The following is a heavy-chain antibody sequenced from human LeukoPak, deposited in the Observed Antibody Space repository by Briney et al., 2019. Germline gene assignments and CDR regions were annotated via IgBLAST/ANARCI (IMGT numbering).Heavy chain of an antibody. V-gene: IGHV1-18*01. CDR1: GYTFTSYG. CDR2: ISAYNGNT. Sequence: GASVKVSCKASGYTFTSYGISWVRQAPGQGLEWMGWISAYNGNTNYAQKLQGRVTMTTDTSTSTAYMELRSLRSDDTAVYYCARDSAYYDSSETFDYWGQGTLVTVSS. D-gene: IGHD3-22*01. CDR3: ARDSAYYDSSETFDY. J-gene: IGHJ4*02.